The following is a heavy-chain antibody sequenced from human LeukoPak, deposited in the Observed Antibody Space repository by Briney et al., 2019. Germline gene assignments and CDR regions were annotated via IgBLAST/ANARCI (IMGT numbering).Heavy chain of an antibody. CDR2: THRSGDT. J-gene: IGHJ5*02. D-gene: IGHD3-10*01. CDR1: GVSISSDNW. Sequence: SETLSLTCAVCGVSISSDNWWTWVRQPPGKGLEWIGETHRSGDTKYNPSLRGRATISMDNSKNHLSLNLFSVTAADTAVYYCVGSMVRGVIRSNWFDPWGQGTLVTVSS. CDR3: VGSMVRGVIRSNWFDP. V-gene: IGHV4/OR15-8*02.